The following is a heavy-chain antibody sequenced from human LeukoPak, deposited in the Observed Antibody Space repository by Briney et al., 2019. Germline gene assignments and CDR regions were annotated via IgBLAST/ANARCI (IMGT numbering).Heavy chain of an antibody. D-gene: IGHD3-10*01. V-gene: IGHV3-23*01. CDR2: NSGSGDGR. Sequence: GGSLRLSCAASGFTFSTYAMSWVRQAPGKGLEWVSANSGSGDGRYNADSVKGRFTISRDNSKNTLYLQMNSLRAEDTAVYYCARDKLGVLLWFGELLGLFDYWGQGTLVTVSS. CDR3: ARDKLGVLLWFGELLGLFDY. CDR1: GFTFSTYA. J-gene: IGHJ4*02.